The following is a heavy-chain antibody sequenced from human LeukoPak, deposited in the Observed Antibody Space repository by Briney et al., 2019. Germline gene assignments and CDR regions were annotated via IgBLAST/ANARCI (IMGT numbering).Heavy chain of an antibody. V-gene: IGHV3-15*01. J-gene: IGHJ5*02. CDR2: IKSKASGGTT. CDR3: TWDTSGWYLFSS. Sequence: GGSLRPSCAASGFTFIDAWMGWVRQAPGKGLEWVGRIKSKASGGTTDYAAPVKGRFAISRDDSKHTLYLQMNSLKTEDTAVYYCTWDTSGWYLFSSWGQGTLVTVSS. D-gene: IGHD6-19*01. CDR1: GFTFIDAW.